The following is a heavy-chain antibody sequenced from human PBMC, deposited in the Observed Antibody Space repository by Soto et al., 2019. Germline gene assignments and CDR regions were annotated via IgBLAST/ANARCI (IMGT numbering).Heavy chain of an antibody. D-gene: IGHD2-15*01. CDR3: AKGDDIVVVVAADYGMDV. CDR2: ISWNSGSI. Sequence: EVQLVESGGGLVQPGRSLRLSCAASGFTFDDYVMHWVRQAPGKGLEWVSGISWNSGSIGYADSVKGRFTISRDNAKNSLYLQMNSLRAEDTALYYCAKGDDIVVVVAADYGMDVWGQGTTVTVSS. V-gene: IGHV3-9*01. J-gene: IGHJ6*02. CDR1: GFTFDDYV.